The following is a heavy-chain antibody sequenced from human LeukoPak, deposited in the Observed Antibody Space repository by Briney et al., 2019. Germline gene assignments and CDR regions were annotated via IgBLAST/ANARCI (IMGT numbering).Heavy chain of an antibody. D-gene: IGHD3-10*01. Sequence: SETLSLTCAVYGGSFSGYYWSWIRQPPGKGLEWIGEINHSGSTNYNPSLKSRVTISVDTSKNQFSLKLSSVTAADTAVYYCARGFRFRSYFDYWGQGTLVTVST. V-gene: IGHV4-34*01. CDR1: GGSFSGYY. J-gene: IGHJ4*02. CDR3: ARGFRFRSYFDY. CDR2: INHSGST.